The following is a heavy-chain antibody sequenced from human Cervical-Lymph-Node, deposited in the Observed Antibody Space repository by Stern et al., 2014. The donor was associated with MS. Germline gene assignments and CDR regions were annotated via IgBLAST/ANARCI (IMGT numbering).Heavy chain of an antibody. V-gene: IGHV3-33*01. Sequence: VQLVESGGGVVQPGGSLRLSCAASGFTFSSYGMPWVRQAPGKGLEWVAVIWYDGSNKYYADSLKGRFTISRDNSKNTLYLQMNSLRAEDTAVYYCARAFGGNSGGVDYWGQGTLVTVSS. CDR1: GFTFSSYG. CDR3: ARAFGGNSGGVDY. J-gene: IGHJ4*02. CDR2: IWYDGSNK. D-gene: IGHD4-23*01.